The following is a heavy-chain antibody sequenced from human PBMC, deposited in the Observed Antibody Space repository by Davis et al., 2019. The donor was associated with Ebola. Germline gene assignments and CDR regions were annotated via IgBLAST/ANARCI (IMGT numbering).Heavy chain of an antibody. CDR1: GFTFSSYA. CDR3: AKEGAQTLTYQPLLYFDY. D-gene: IGHD2-2*01. J-gene: IGHJ4*02. Sequence: GESLKISCAASGFTFSSYAMSWVRQAPGKGLEWVSAISGSGGSTYYADSVKGRFTISRDNSKNTLYLQMNSLRAEDTAVYYCAKEGAQTLTYQPLLYFDYWGQGTLVTVSS. CDR2: ISGSGGST. V-gene: IGHV3-23*01.